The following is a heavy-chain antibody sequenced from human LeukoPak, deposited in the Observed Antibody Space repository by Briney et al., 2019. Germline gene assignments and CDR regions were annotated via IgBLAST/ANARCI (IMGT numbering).Heavy chain of an antibody. CDR1: GFSFSNYW. V-gene: IGHV3-74*01. J-gene: IGHJ4*02. Sequence: GGSLRLSCAGSGFSFSNYWMHWVRQAPGKGMVWVTRMNSDGSATYYADSVQGRFTISRDNAKNTLYLQMNSLRAEDTAMYFCAKGPNYFDSWGQGTLVTVSS. CDR3: AKGPNYFDS. CDR2: MNSDGSAT.